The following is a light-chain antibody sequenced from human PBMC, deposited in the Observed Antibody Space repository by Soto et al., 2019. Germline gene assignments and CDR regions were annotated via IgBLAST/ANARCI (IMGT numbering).Light chain of an antibody. Sequence: QSALTQPPSASGSPGQSVTISCTGTSSDVGGYQYVSWYQQYPGKAPKLMIYAVNKRPSGVPDRFSGSRSGNTASLTVSGLQAEDEADYYCSSYAGSNNYVFXPGTKVTV. CDR3: SSYAGSNNYV. V-gene: IGLV2-8*01. CDR1: SSDVGGYQY. CDR2: AVN. J-gene: IGLJ1*01.